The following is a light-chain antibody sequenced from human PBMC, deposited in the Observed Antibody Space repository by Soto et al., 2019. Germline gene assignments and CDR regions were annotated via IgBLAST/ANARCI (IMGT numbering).Light chain of an antibody. Sequence: DIQMTQSPSSVSASVGDRVTITCRASQGISNWLAWYQQKPGKAPKLLIYAAPSLQSGVPSRFSGSGFGTDFTLTISSLQPEDFATYYCQQANSFPLTFGGGTKVDIK. J-gene: IGKJ4*01. V-gene: IGKV1-12*01. CDR1: QGISNW. CDR3: QQANSFPLT. CDR2: AAP.